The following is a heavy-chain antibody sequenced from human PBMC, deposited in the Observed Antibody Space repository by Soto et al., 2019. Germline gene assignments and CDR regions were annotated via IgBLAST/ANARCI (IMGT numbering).Heavy chain of an antibody. CDR1: GTSVSTYY. D-gene: IGHD5-18*01. V-gene: IGHV4-4*07. Sequence: QVQLQESGPGLVTPSETLSLTCSVSGTSVSTYYWSWIRQPAGKGLEHIGRIYTSGSTSYNPSLMSRVTMSIDTSQTQIYLNLTSVTAADTAVYYCARGGIQLSSAFDYWCQGILVTVSS. CDR3: ARGGIQLSSAFDY. CDR2: IYTSGST. J-gene: IGHJ4*02.